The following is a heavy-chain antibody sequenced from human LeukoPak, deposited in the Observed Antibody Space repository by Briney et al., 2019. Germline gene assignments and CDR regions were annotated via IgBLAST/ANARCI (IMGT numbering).Heavy chain of an antibody. CDR1: GFTFSSYA. Sequence: PGGSLRLSCAASGFTFSSYAMSWVRQAPGKGLEWVSTISGSGGSPYYADSVKGRFTISRDNSKNTLYLQMNSLRAEDTALYYCAKDSRSSGRPYHFDCWGQGTLVTVSS. D-gene: IGHD6-25*01. CDR2: ISGSGGSP. V-gene: IGHV3-23*01. CDR3: AKDSRSSGRPYHFDC. J-gene: IGHJ4*02.